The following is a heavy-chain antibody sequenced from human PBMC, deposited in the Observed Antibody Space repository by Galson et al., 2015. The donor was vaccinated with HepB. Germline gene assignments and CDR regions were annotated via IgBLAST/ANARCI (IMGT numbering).Heavy chain of an antibody. J-gene: IGHJ3*02. CDR1: GGTFSSYA. D-gene: IGHD2-15*01. CDR3: ARGLDIVVVVAGRGFGAFDI. Sequence: SVKVSCKASGGTFSSYAISWVRQAPGQGLEWMGGIIPIFGTANYAQKFQGRVTITADESTSTAYMELSSLRSEDTAAYYCARGLDIVVVVAGRGFGAFDIWGQGTMVTVSS. V-gene: IGHV1-69*13. CDR2: IIPIFGTA.